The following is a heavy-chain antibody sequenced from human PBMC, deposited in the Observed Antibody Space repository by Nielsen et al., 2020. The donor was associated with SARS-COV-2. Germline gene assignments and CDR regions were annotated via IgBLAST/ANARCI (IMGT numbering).Heavy chain of an antibody. CDR1: GYTFTSYY. D-gene: IGHD6-19*01. CDR2: INPSGGST. CDR3: ARDAAGQWLVQYYFDY. Sequence: ASVKVSCKASGYTFTSYYMHWVRQAPGQGLEWMGIINPSGGSTSYAQKFQGRVTMTRDTSTSTVYMELSSLRSEDTAVYYCARDAAGQWLVQYYFDYWGQGTLVTVSS. J-gene: IGHJ4*02. V-gene: IGHV1-46*01.